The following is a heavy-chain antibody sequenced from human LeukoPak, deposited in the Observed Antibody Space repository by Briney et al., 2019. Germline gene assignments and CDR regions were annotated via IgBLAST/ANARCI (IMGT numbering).Heavy chain of an antibody. CDR2: VYHTGTT. V-gene: IGHV4-4*02. CDR1: GDSITNDIW. CDR3: ASQSTLAIPFDF. Sequence: SGTLSLTCAVSGDSITNDIWWSWVRQSPGKGLEWIGEVYHTGTTNYNPSLKSRVNMSVDKSKNQFSLRLTSVTAADTAVYFCASQSTLAIPFDFWGQGTLVTVSS. D-gene: IGHD2-2*02. J-gene: IGHJ4*02.